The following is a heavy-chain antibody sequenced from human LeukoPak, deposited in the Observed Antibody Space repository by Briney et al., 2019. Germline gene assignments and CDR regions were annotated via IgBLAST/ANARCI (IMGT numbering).Heavy chain of an antibody. V-gene: IGHV4-31*03. CDR1: GGSISSGGYY. J-gene: IGHJ3*02. CDR2: IYYSGST. CDR3: ARGSPDHDAFDI. Sequence: SETLSLTCTVSGGSISSGGYYWSWIRQHPGKGLEWIGYIYYSGSTYYNPSLKSRVTISVDTSKNQFSLKLSSVTAADTAVYYCARGSPDHDAFDIWGQGTMVTVSS. D-gene: IGHD1-14*01.